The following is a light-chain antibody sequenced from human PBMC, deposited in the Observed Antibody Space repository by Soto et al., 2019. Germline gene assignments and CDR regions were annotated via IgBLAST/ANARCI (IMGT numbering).Light chain of an antibody. J-gene: IGKJ1*01. Sequence: DIKMTQSPSTLSSSVGDRVTITCRASQSISNWLAWYQQKPGKAPKLLMYRASSLESGVPSRFSGSGSGTEFTLTISSLQPDDFATYYCQQYNSYSWTFGQGTKVEIK. CDR1: QSISNW. CDR3: QQYNSYSWT. CDR2: RAS. V-gene: IGKV1-5*03.